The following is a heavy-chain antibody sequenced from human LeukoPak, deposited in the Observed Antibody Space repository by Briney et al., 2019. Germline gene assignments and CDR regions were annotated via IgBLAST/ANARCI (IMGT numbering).Heavy chain of an antibody. D-gene: IGHD6-13*01. CDR3: SGYINSCAQNLLDY. V-gene: IGHV3-30*02. J-gene: IGHJ4*02. CDR1: GFTFSSYG. CDR2: IRSDESTK. Sequence: GGSLRLSCAASGFTFSSYGMHWGRQAPGKGLEWVAFIRSDESTKYYADSVKGRFTISRDTSKNTLYLEMNSLRREDQALYYCSGYINSCAQNLLDYWGKGTLVTVSS.